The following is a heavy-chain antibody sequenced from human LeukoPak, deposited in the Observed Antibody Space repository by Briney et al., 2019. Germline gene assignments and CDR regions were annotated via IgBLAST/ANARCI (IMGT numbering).Heavy chain of an antibody. CDR3: ARGLYDYVWGSYRYTFVFDY. V-gene: IGHV4-34*01. CDR2: INHSGST. Sequence: PSETLSLTCAVYGGSFSGYYWGWIRQPPGKGLEWIGEINHSGSTNYNPSLKSRVTISVDTSKNQFSLKLSSVTAADTAVYYCARGLYDYVWGSYRYTFVFDYWGQGTLVTVSS. D-gene: IGHD3-16*02. J-gene: IGHJ4*02. CDR1: GGSFSGYY.